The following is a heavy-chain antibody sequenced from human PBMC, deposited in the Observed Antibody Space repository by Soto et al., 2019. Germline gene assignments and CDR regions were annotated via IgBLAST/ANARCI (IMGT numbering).Heavy chain of an antibody. CDR3: ARAGPSQSGSYYFDY. D-gene: IGHD1-26*01. V-gene: IGHV4-39*01. CDR2: IYYSGST. J-gene: IGHJ4*02. CDR1: GGSISSSSYY. Sequence: SETLSLTCTVSGGSISSSSYYWGWIRQPPGKGLEWIGSIYYSGSTYYNPSLKSRVTISVDTSKNRFSLKLSSVTAADTAVYYCARAGPSQSGSYYFDYWGQGTLVTVSS.